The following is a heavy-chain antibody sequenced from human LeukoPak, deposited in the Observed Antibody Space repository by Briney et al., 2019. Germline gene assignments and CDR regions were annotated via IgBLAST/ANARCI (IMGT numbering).Heavy chain of an antibody. CDR1: GGSVTGGGYY. Sequence: SETLSLTCSVPGGSVTGGGYYWRWIRQPPGKGLEWIGFASYSGGTYYNPSLMSRITISVDRSQNQFSLRMRDVTAADTAVYFCATAEWEYFYFDSWGQGALVAVSS. D-gene: IGHD1-26*01. J-gene: IGHJ4*02. V-gene: IGHV4-31*03. CDR2: ASYSGGT. CDR3: ATAEWEYFYFDS.